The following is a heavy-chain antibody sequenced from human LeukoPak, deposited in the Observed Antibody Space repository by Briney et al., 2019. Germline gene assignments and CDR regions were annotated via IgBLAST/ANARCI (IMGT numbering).Heavy chain of an antibody. D-gene: IGHD3-10*01. J-gene: IGHJ6*02. CDR2: ISGSGGST. Sequence: GGSLRLSCAASGFTFNTYAMSWVRQAPGKGPEWVSVISGSGGSTYFAVSVRGRFTISRDNSKNTLYLQINSLRAEDTAVYYCATVHGEYGSGNGMDVWGQGTPVTVSS. CDR3: ATVHGEYGSGNGMDV. V-gene: IGHV3-23*01. CDR1: GFTFNTYA.